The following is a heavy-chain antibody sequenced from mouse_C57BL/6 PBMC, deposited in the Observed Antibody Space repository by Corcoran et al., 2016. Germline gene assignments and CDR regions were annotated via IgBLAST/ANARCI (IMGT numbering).Heavy chain of an antibody. CDR2: IDPEDGDT. D-gene: IGHD2-3*01. CDR1: GFNIKDYY. V-gene: IGHV14-1*01. J-gene: IGHJ3*01. Sequence: EVQLQQSGAELVRPGASVKLSCTASGFNIKDYYMHWVKQRPEQGLEWIGRIDPEDGDTEYAPKFQGKATMTADTSSNTAYQQLSSLTSEDTAVYYCTVYDGYYLFAYWGQGTLVTVSA. CDR3: TVYDGYYLFAY.